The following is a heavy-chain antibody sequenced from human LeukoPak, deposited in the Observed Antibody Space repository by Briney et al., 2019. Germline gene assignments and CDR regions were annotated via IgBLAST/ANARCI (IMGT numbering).Heavy chain of an antibody. V-gene: IGHV3-23*01. CDR3: CSGWSAHY. CDR2: INNSGGST. D-gene: IGHD6-19*01. CDR1: GFTFSAYA. Sequence: GGSLRLSCAASGFTFSAYAMTWVRQAPGKGLEWVSSINNSGGSTYYADSVKGRFTISRDSSKNTLYLQMNSLRAEDTAVYYCCSGWSAHYWGQGTLVTVSS. J-gene: IGHJ4*02.